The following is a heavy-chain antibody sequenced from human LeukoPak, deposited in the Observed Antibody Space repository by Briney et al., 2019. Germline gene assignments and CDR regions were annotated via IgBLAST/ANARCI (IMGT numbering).Heavy chain of an antibody. CDR1: GVTFRTFA. D-gene: IGHD2-21*01. V-gene: IGHV1-69*13. CDR2: IIPIFGIP. Sequence: SVKLSCKASGVTFRTFAISCVRQAPGQGLEWMGGIIPIFGIPDSAQKFQGRLTITADESTTTAYMELSSLRSDDTAIYYCGISGNYYYYYMDVWGKGTTVTISS. CDR3: GISGNYYYYYMDV. J-gene: IGHJ6*03.